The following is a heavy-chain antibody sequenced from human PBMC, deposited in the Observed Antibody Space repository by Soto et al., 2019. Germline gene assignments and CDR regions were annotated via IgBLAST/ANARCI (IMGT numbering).Heavy chain of an antibody. CDR2: FDPEDGET. V-gene: IGHV1-24*01. CDR1: GYTLTELS. Sequence: ASVNVSCKVSGYTLTELSMHWVRQAPGKGLEWMGGFDPEDGETIYAQKFQGRVTMTEDTSTDTAYMELSSLRSEDTAVYYCATEPVYSGNYYYYGMDVWGQGTTVTVSS. J-gene: IGHJ6*02. D-gene: IGHD2-21*01. CDR3: ATEPVYSGNYYYYGMDV.